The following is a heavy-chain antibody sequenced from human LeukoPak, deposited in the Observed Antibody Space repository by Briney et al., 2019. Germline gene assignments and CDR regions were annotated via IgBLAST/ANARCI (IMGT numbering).Heavy chain of an antibody. CDR1: GFTFSNYA. CDR2: ISYDGSNK. CDR3: ARVGRGGYIGAFDI. Sequence: GGSLRLSCAASGFTFSNYAMHWVRQAPGKGLEWVAVISYDGSNKYYADSVKGRFTISRDNSQNTLYLQMNSLRAEDTAVYYCARVGRGGYIGAFDIWGQGTMVTVSS. J-gene: IGHJ3*02. D-gene: IGHD5-24*01. V-gene: IGHV3-30-3*01.